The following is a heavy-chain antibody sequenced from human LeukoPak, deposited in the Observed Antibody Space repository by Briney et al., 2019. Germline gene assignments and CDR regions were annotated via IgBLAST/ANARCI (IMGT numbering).Heavy chain of an antibody. D-gene: IGHD5-18*01. Sequence: PGGSLRLSCAASGFTFSSYWMSWVRQAPGKGLEWVANIKQDGSEKYYVDSVKGRFTISRDNAKNSLYLQMNGLRAEDTAVYYCAKDTASSWWYFDLWGRGTLVTVSS. CDR3: AKDTASSWWYFDL. V-gene: IGHV3-7*03. CDR2: IKQDGSEK. CDR1: GFTFSSYW. J-gene: IGHJ2*01.